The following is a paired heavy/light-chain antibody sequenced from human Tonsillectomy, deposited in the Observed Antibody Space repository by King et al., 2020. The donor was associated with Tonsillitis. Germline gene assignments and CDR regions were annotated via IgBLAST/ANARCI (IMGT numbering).Light chain of an antibody. V-gene: IGLV3-21*02. CDR1: NIGSKS. Sequence: SYVLTQPPSVSVAPGQTARITCGGNNIGSKSVHWYQQKPGQAPVLVVYADSDRPSGIPQRVSGSNSGSTATLTFSRVEAGDEADYYCQVWDSYNDHVVFGGGTKLTVL. CDR2: ADS. CDR3: QVWDSYNDHVV. J-gene: IGLJ2*01.
Heavy chain of an antibody. CDR1: GYTFIRHY. CDR2: INPSGAST. J-gene: IGHJ3*01. D-gene: IGHD1-26*01. V-gene: IGHV1-46*03. Sequence: QVQLVQSGAEVKKPGASVKVSCKASGYTFIRHYMHWVRQAPGQGLEWMGMINPSGASTSYAQRFQGRVTMTRDTSTSTVYMELSSLRSEDTAVYYCTRARSMEWELLPPVPGGFDLWGQGTMVTVSS. CDR3: TRARSMEWELLPPVPGGFDL.